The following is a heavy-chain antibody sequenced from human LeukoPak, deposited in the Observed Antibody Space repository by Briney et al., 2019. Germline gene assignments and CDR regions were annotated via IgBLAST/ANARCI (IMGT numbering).Heavy chain of an antibody. V-gene: IGHV1-8*01. J-gene: IGHJ4*02. D-gene: IGHD3-22*01. CDR3: ARAYYYNSSGYYVSPYYFNY. Sequence: REASVKVSCKASGYTFTSYDINWVRQATGQGLEWMGWMNPNSGNTGYAQKFQGRVTMTRNTSISTAYMELSSLRSEDTAVYYCARAYYYNSSGYYVSPYYFNYGGKETRATVS. CDR2: MNPNSGNT. CDR1: GYTFTSYD.